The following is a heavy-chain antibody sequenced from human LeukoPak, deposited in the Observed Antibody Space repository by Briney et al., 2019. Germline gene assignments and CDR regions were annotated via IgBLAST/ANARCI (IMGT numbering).Heavy chain of an antibody. V-gene: IGHV3-30*18. J-gene: IGHJ6*02. CDR3: AKDQSITIFGVAPYGMDV. D-gene: IGHD3-3*01. CDR1: GFTFSSYG. Sequence: GGSLRLSCAASGFTFSSYGMHWVRRAPGKGLEWVAVISYDGSNKYYADSVKGRFTISRDNSKNTLYLQMNSLRAEDTAVYYCAKDQSITIFGVAPYGMDVWGQGTTVTVSS. CDR2: ISYDGSNK.